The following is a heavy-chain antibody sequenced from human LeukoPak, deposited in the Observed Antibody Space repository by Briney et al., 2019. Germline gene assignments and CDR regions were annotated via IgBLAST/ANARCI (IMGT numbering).Heavy chain of an antibody. CDR3: ARESSQLRWTKYY. D-gene: IGHD4-23*01. J-gene: IGHJ4*02. CDR1: AFTVSSNY. CDR2: IYSGGST. V-gene: IGHV3-66*02. Sequence: GGSLRLSCAASAFTVSSNYMSWVRQAPGKGLEWDSVIYSGGSTYYADSVKGRFTISRDNSKNTLYLQMNSLRAEDTAVYYCARESSQLRWTKYYWGQGTLVTVSS.